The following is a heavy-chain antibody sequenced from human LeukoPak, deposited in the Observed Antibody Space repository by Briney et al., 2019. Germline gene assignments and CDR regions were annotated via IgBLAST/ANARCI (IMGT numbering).Heavy chain of an antibody. CDR3: AKSLGPTSELYFDY. CDR1: GFTFDDYA. J-gene: IGHJ4*02. Sequence: GGSLRLSCAASGFTFDDYAMHWVRQAPGKGLEWVSGISWNSGSIGYADSVKGRFTISRDNAKNSLYLQMNSLRAEDMALYYCAKSLGPTSELYFDYWGQGTLVTVSS. V-gene: IGHV3-9*03. D-gene: IGHD2-2*01. CDR2: ISWNSGSI.